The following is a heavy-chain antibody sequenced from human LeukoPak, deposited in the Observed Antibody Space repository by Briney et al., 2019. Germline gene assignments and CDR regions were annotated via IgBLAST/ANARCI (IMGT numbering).Heavy chain of an antibody. CDR3: VRTTVAGSDYNCMDV. V-gene: IGHV4-61*02. CDR2: IFTTGST. D-gene: IGHD6-19*01. J-gene: IGHJ6*02. CDR1: VGSFSTGSYY. Sequence: PSQTLSLTCTVSVGSFSTGSYYWSWIREPAGKGLEWIGRIFTTGSTNYNPSLKSRVTISVDTSKNQFSLKLSSVTAADTAVYYCVRTTVAGSDYNCMDVWRQGTTVTVS.